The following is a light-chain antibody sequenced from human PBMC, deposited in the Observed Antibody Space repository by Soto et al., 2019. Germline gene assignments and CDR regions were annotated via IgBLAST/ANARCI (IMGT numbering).Light chain of an antibody. Sequence: THMAQCPSTLSASVGDRVTITCRASQTIYSWLAWYQQKPGQAPRLLIRQASTVETGFPSRFSVSGYGSAFTVIISGLQADDSTIYYWQQYSSSGTFGQGTKVDIK. CDR2: QAS. CDR3: QQYSSSGT. CDR1: QTIYSW. J-gene: IGKJ1*01. V-gene: IGKV1-5*03.